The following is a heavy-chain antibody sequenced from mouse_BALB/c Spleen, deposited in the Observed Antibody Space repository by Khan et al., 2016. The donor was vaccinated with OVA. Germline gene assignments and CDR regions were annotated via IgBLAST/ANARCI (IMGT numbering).Heavy chain of an antibody. CDR2: INTGGVYT. CDR3: ARLAYYYNSEGFAY. CDR1: GFTFSTYG. J-gene: IGHJ3*01. Sequence: EVELVESGGDFVRPGGSLKLSCAASGFTFSTYGMSWVRQTPDKRLEWVATINTGGVYTYYPDSVNGRFTISRDNAKNTLYLQLSSLKSEDTAIYYCARLAYYYNSEGFAYWGQGTLVTVSA. D-gene: IGHD1-1*01. V-gene: IGHV5-6*01.